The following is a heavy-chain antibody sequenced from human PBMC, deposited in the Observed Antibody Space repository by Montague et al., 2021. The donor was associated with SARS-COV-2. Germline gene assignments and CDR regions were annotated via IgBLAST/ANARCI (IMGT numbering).Heavy chain of an antibody. V-gene: IGHV4-39*01. CDR3: ARGGGNSADYYNYTMDV. CDR1: GSSISSSSYY. D-gene: IGHD4-23*01. J-gene: IGHJ6*02. CDR2: IYYSGST. Sequence: SETLSLTCTVSGSSISSSSYYWGWIRQPPGKGLEWIGSIYYSGSTYYNPSLKSRVTISVDTSKNQFSLKLSSVTAADTAVYYCARGGGNSADYYNYTMDVWGQGTTVTVFS.